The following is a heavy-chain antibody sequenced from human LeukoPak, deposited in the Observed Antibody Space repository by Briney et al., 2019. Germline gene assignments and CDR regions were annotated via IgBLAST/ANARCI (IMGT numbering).Heavy chain of an antibody. CDR2: IYYSGST. CDR3: AVGGSSWYAPIDY. D-gene: IGHD6-13*01. Sequence: SETLSLTCTVSGGSISSYDWSWIRQPPGKGLEWIGYIYYSGSTNYNPSLKSRVTISVDTSKNQFSLKLSSVTAADTAVYYCAVGGSSWYAPIDYWGQGTLVTVSS. J-gene: IGHJ4*02. V-gene: IGHV4-59*01. CDR1: GGSISSYD.